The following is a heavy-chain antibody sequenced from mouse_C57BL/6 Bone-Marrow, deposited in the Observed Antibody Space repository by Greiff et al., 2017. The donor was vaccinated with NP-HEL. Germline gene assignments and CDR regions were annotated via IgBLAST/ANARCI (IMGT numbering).Heavy chain of an antibody. V-gene: IGHV5-6*01. D-gene: IGHD2-4*01. CDR2: ISSGGSYP. J-gene: IGHJ3*01. CDR1: GFTFSSYG. CDR3: GSPYDYDVAWFAY. Sequence: EVMLVESGGDLVKPGGSLKLSCAASGFTFSSYGMSWVRQTPDKRLEWVATISSGGSYPYYPDSVKGRFTLSRDNATNTLYLQMSCLMSEAPSMLYWGSPYDYDVAWFAYWGQGTLVTVSA.